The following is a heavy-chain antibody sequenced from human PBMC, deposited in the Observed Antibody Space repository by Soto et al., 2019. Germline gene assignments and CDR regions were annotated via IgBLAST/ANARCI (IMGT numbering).Heavy chain of an antibody. CDR2: IGDSGVTT. Sequence: PGASLRLSCAASGFTCSTYAMLGVRPAPGKGLEWVSAIGDSGVTTYYAASVRGRLTVSRDNSKNTLYLQMYSLRSEDTAVCYCAIPDNPNIGPGRDFFDYWGQGILVTVSS. CDR3: AIPDNPNIGPGRDFFDY. CDR1: GFTCSTYA. D-gene: IGHD1-26*01. V-gene: IGHV3-23*01. J-gene: IGHJ4*02.